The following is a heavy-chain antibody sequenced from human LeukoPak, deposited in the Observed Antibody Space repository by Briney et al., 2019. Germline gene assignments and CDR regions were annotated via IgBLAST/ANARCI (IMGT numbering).Heavy chain of an antibody. CDR3: ARHSTAMVTYFDY. CDR2: IYYSGST. CDR1: GGSISSYC. J-gene: IGHJ4*02. D-gene: IGHD5-18*01. Sequence: SETLSLTCTVSGGSISSYCWSWIRQPPGKGLEWIGYIYYSGSTNYNPSLKSRVTISVDTSKNQFSLKLSSVTAADTAVYYCARHSTAMVTYFDYWGQGTLVTVSS. V-gene: IGHV4-59*08.